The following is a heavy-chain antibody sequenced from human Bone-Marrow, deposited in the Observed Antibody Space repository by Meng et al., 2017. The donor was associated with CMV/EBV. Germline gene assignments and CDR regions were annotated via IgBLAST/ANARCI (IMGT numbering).Heavy chain of an antibody. D-gene: IGHD2-21*02. CDR3: AKVHEEVTATYFDY. V-gene: IGHV3-30*18. Sequence: GSGFTFGGYGMRWVRQAPGKGLEWVAVISYDGSNKYYADSVKGRFTISRDNSKNTLYLQMNSLRAEDTAVYYCAKVHEEVTATYFDYWGQGTLVTVSS. CDR2: ISYDGSNK. CDR1: GFTFGGYG. J-gene: IGHJ4*02.